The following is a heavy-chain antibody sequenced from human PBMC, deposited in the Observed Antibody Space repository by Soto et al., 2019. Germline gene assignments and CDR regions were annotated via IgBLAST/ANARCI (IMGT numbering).Heavy chain of an antibody. CDR1: GFTFDDYA. CDR2: ISWKSGNI. CDR3: AKARNWNSFGFCFDH. D-gene: IGHD1-7*01. Sequence: EVQLVESGGGLVQLGRSLRLSCAASGFTFDDYAMHWVRQAPGKGLEWVSGISWKSGNIGYADSVKGRFTISRDNAKNSLYLQMNSLRPEDTALYYCAKARNWNSFGFCFDHWGQGTLVTVSS. V-gene: IGHV3-9*01. J-gene: IGHJ4*02.